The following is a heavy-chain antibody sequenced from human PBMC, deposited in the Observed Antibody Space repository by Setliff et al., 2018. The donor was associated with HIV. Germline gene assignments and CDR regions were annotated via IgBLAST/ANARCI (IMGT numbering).Heavy chain of an antibody. Sequence: GGSLRLSCAASGFSVSNYYMAWVRQAPGKGLEWVSTIYSGGDSYHADSVKGRFTLSRDNSKNTLYLQMDSLRPEDTAIYYCARSRLYNSALDFWGQGTLVTVSS. J-gene: IGHJ4*02. CDR3: ARSRLYNSALDF. CDR1: GFSVSNYY. V-gene: IGHV3-66*02. CDR2: IYSGGDS. D-gene: IGHD3-10*01.